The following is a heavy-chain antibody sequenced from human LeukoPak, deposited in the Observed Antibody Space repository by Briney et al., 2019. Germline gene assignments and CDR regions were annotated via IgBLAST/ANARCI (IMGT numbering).Heavy chain of an antibody. D-gene: IGHD3-22*01. CDR1: GFTFSSYW. V-gene: IGHV3-7*01. CDR3: ARDHDDSSGYYYHDAFDI. Sequence: GGSLRLSCAASGFTFSSYWMSWVRQAPGKGLEWVANIKQDGSEKYYVDSVKGRFTISRDNAKNSLYLQMNSLRAEDTAVYYCARDHDDSSGYYYHDAFDIWGQGTMVTVSS. CDR2: IKQDGSEK. J-gene: IGHJ3*02.